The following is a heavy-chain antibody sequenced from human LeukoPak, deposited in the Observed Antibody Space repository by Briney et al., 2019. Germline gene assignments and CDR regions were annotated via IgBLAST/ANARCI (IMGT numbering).Heavy chain of an antibody. V-gene: IGHV3-23*01. J-gene: IGHJ4*02. CDR2: ITGSGTT. CDR1: GFTFSSNA. CDR3: AKTQGYLDY. Sequence: SAGSLRLSCAASGFTFSSNAMSWVRQAPGKGLEWVSAITGSGTTYYGDSMKGRFTISRDNSKNTLYLHVNTLRAEDTAVYYCAKTQGYLDYWGQGTLVTVSS.